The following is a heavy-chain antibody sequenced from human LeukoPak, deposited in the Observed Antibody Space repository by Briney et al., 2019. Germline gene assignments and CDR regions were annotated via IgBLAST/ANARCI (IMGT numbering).Heavy chain of an antibody. Sequence: PGGSLRLSCAASGFTFDGYAMHWVRQAPGKGLEWVSGISWNSGSGGYADSVKVRFTISRDNAKNSLYLQMNSLRAEHTALYYCAKTPGRIVVVITTEWYFDLWRRGTLVTVSS. CDR3: AKTPGRIVVVITTEWYFDL. CDR2: ISWNSGSG. J-gene: IGHJ2*01. D-gene: IGHD3-22*01. CDR1: GFTFDGYA. V-gene: IGHV3-9*01.